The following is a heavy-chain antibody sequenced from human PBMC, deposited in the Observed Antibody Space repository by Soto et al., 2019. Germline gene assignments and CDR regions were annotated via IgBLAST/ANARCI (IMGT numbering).Heavy chain of an antibody. J-gene: IGHJ4*02. D-gene: IGHD6-13*01. Sequence: QVQLQQWGAGLLKPSETLSLTCAVYGGSFSGYYWSWIRQPPGKGLEWIGEINHSGSTNYNPSLKRRVTLSVDTSKNQFSLELSSVTAADTAVYYCARDRSSRWYFGVDYWGQGTLVTVSS. CDR2: INHSGST. V-gene: IGHV4-34*01. CDR1: GGSFSGYY. CDR3: ARDRSSRWYFGVDY.